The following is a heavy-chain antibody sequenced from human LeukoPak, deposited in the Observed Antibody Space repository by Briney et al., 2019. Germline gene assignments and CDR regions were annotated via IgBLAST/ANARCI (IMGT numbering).Heavy chain of an antibody. Sequence: PSETLSLTCTVSDNSINSYYWSWIRQPAGKGLEWIGRMYSSGSTNYNPSLKSRVSMSIDTSKNQFSLKLRSVTAADTAIYYCARHASYDTSGYYYVHYWGQGTLVTVSS. CDR1: DNSINSYY. CDR2: MYSSGST. CDR3: ARHASYDTSGYYYVHY. V-gene: IGHV4-4*07. D-gene: IGHD3-22*01. J-gene: IGHJ4*02.